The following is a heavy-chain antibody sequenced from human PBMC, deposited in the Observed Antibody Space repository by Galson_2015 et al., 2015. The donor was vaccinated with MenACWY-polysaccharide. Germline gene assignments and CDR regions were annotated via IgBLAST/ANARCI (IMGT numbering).Heavy chain of an antibody. CDR2: IKPDGSEK. CDR3: ARGGKWLDG. CDR1: GFTFSTYW. V-gene: IGHV3-7*01. D-gene: IGHD6-19*01. Sequence: SLRLSCAASGFTFSTYWMTWVRQAPGKGLEWVANIKPDGSEKNYVDSVKGRFTISRDDAKNSVYLQMNSLRAEDTAVFYCARGGKWLDGWGQGTLVTVSS. J-gene: IGHJ4*02.